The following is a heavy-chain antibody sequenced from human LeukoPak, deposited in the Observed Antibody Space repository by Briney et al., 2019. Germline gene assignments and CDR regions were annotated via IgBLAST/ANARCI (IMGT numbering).Heavy chain of an antibody. CDR3: AKDIESVGIASFDY. V-gene: IGHV3-9*01. Sequence: GGSLRLSCAASGFTFDDYAMHWVRQAPGKGLEWVSGISWNSGSIGYADSVKGRFTISRDNAKNSLYLQTNSLRAEDTALYYCAKDIESVGIASFDYWGQGTLVTVSS. CDR1: GFTFDDYA. CDR2: ISWNSGSI. J-gene: IGHJ4*02. D-gene: IGHD6-13*01.